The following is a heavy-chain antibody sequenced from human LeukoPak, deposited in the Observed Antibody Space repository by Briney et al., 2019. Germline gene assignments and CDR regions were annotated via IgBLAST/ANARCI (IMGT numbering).Heavy chain of an antibody. CDR2: ISSSSSYI. J-gene: IGHJ4*02. CDR1: GFTFSSYS. CDR3: ARGPDYYDSSGYYSEY. V-gene: IGHV3-21*01. D-gene: IGHD3-22*01. Sequence: GGSLRLSCAASGFTFSSYSMNWVRQAPGKGLEWVSSISSSSSYIYYADSVKGRFTISRDNAKNSLYLQMNSLRAEDTAVYYCARGPDYYDSSGYYSEYWGQGTLVTVSS.